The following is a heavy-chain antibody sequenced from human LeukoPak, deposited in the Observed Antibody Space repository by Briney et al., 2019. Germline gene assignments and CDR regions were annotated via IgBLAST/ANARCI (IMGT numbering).Heavy chain of an antibody. CDR1: GYTFTSYD. Sequence: ASVKVSCKASGYTFTSYDINWVRQATGQGLDWIGWMNPNSGNTGYAQKFQGRFTITRNTSRSTAYRELSSLRSEDTAVYFCARGQGPGSWFDPWGQGTQVSVSS. J-gene: IGHJ5*02. V-gene: IGHV1-8*03. CDR3: ARGQGPGSWFDP. CDR2: MNPNSGNT.